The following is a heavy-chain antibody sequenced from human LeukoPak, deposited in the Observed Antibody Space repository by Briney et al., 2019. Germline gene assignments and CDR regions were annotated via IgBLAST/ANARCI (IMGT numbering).Heavy chain of an antibody. CDR2: LRYDARNA. V-gene: IGHV3-30*02. CDR3: AKDSNSGYVSVGPDY. D-gene: IGHD5-12*01. CDR1: GLVFSNYG. Sequence: GGFLRLSCQTSGLVFSNYGMHWVRQAPDKGLEWVAYLRYDARNAYYADSVNGRFIISRDNSRNTLYLQMNSLRTEDTGVYSCAKDSNSGYVSVGPDYWGLGTLVTVSS. J-gene: IGHJ4*02.